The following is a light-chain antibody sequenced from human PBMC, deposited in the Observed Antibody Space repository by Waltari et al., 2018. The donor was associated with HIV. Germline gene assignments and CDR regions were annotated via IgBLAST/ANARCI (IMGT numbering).Light chain of an antibody. CDR2: RNN. Sequence: QSVLTQPPSASATPGQRVTISCSGTNSNIGNTYVSWYQQLPGTAPKVLIYRNNYRPSGVPDRFSGSKSGTSASLAISGLRSEDEADYYCATWDDNLSGWVFGGGTKLTVL. V-gene: IGLV1-47*01. CDR3: ATWDDNLSGWV. J-gene: IGLJ3*02. CDR1: NSNIGNTY.